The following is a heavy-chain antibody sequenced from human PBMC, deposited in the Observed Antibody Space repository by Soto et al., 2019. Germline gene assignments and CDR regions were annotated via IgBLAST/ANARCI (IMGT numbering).Heavy chain of an antibody. Sequence: QVQLQQWGAGLLKPSETLSLTCAVYGESFSGYYWSWIRQPPEKGLEWIGEINHSGSTNYNPSLKSRVTMSVDTSKKQFSLKVSSVTAADTAVYYCARGPGPLGDYWGQGTLVTVSS. V-gene: IGHV4-34*01. CDR2: INHSGST. CDR1: GESFSGYY. CDR3: ARGPGPLGDY. J-gene: IGHJ4*02. D-gene: IGHD7-27*01.